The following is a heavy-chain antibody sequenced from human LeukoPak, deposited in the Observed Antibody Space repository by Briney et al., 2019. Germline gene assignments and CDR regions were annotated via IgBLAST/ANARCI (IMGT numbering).Heavy chain of an antibody. D-gene: IGHD3-3*01. CDR1: GGTFSIYA. V-gene: IGHV1-69*01. CDR2: IIPIFGTA. CDR3: ARVGQEWLLEV. J-gene: IGHJ4*02. Sequence: SVKVSCEASGGTFSIYAISWVREAPGQGLEWMVGIIPIFGTANYAQKFQGRVTINADESTSTAYIELSSPRSEDTAVYYCARVGQEWLLEVWGQGTLVIVPS.